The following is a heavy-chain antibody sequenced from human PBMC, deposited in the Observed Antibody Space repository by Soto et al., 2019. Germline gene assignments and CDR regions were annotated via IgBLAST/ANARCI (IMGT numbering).Heavy chain of an antibody. V-gene: IGHV1-3*01. CDR1: GYTFTSYA. J-gene: IGHJ4*02. Sequence: ASVKVSCKASGYTFTSYAMHWVRQAPGQRLEWMGWINAGNGNTKYSQKLQGRVTITRDTSASTAYMELSSLRSDDTAVYYCARDRGSYALDYWGQGTLVTVSS. CDR2: INAGNGNT. D-gene: IGHD1-26*01. CDR3: ARDRGSYALDY.